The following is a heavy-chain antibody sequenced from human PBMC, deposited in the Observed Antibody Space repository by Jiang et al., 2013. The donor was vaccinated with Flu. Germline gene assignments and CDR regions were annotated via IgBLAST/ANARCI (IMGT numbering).Heavy chain of an antibody. Sequence: TLSLTCAVYGGSFSGYYWSWIRQPPGKGLEWIGEINHSGSTNYNPSLKSRVTISVDTSKNQFSLKLSSVTAADTAVYYCARFMGSSWRRGPRWFDPWGQGTLVTVSS. CDR2: INHSGST. CDR1: GGSFSGYY. CDR3: ARFMGSSWRRGPRWFDP. J-gene: IGHJ5*02. V-gene: IGHV4-34*01. D-gene: IGHD6-13*01.